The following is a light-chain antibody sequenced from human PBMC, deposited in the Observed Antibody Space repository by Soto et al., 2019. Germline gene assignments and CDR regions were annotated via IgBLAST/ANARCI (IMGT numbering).Light chain of an antibody. V-gene: IGKV1-5*01. CDR2: DAS. Sequence: DIQMTQSPSTLSASIGDRVTITCRASESIRTWLAWYQHKPGKAPKFLIYDASSLESGVPSRFSGSGSGTEFTLTISSLQSEDFATYYCQQYNSYSYTFGQGTKVDIK. CDR1: ESIRTW. J-gene: IGKJ2*01. CDR3: QQYNSYSYT.